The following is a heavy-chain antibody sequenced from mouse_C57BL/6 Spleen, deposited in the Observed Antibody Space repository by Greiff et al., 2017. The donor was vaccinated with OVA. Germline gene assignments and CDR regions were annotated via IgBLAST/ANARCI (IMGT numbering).Heavy chain of an antibody. V-gene: IGHV1-80*01. CDR3: AREVIYYGNYVFAY. Sequence: QVQLQQSGAELVKPGASVKISCKASGYAFSSYWMNWVKQRPGKGLEWIGQIYPGDGDTNYNGKFKGKATLTADKSSSTAYMQLSSLTSEDSAVYFCAREVIYYGNYVFAYWGQGTLVTVSA. J-gene: IGHJ3*01. CDR1: GYAFSSYW. CDR2: IYPGDGDT. D-gene: IGHD2-1*01.